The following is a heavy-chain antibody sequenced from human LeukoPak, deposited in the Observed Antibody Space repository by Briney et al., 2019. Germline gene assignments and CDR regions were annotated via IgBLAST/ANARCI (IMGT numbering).Heavy chain of an antibody. V-gene: IGHV3-23*01. J-gene: IGHJ4*02. CDR3: AKPLGLRLGELLG. D-gene: IGHD3-16*01. Sequence: QTGGSLRLSCAASGFTFSSYAMSWVRQAPGKGLEWVSAISGSGGSTYYADSVRGRFTISRDNSKNTLYLQMNSLRAEDTAVYYCAKPLGLRLGELLGWGQGTLVTVSS. CDR2: ISGSGGST. CDR1: GFTFSSYA.